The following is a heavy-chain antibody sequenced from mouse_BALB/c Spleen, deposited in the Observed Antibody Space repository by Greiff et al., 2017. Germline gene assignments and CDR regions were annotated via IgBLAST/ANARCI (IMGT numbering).Heavy chain of an antibody. CDR1: GFNIKDYY. CDR3: NPDYYGSSSFAY. D-gene: IGHD1-1*01. J-gene: IGHJ3*01. Sequence: VQLQQSGAELVRSGASVKLSCTASGFNIKDYYMHWVKQRPEQGLEWIGWIDPENGDTEYAPKFQGKATMTADTSSNTAYLQLSSLTSEDTAVYYCNPDYYGSSSFAYWGQGTLVTVSA. CDR2: IDPENGDT. V-gene: IGHV14-4*02.